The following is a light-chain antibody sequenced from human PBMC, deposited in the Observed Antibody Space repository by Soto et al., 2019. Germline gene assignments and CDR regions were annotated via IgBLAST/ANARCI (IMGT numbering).Light chain of an antibody. Sequence: DIGMTQSPDSLAVSLGERATINCRSSQSVLYSSNNKNYLAWYQQIPGQPPNLLIYWAYPRESGVPDRFSGSGSGTDFALTSSSLQAEDVAVYYCQQYYSTPSYTFGQGTKLESK. J-gene: IGKJ2*01. V-gene: IGKV4-1*01. CDR1: QSVLYSSNNKNY. CDR3: QQYYSTPSYT. CDR2: WAY.